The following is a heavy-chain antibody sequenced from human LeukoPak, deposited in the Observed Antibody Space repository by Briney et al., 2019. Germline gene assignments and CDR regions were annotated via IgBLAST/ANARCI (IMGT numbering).Heavy chain of an antibody. D-gene: IGHD6-13*01. J-gene: IGHJ2*01. CDR3: ARTPGIAAAADWYFDL. CDR2: IYYSGST. CDR1: GGSISSYY. V-gene: IGHV4-59*08. Sequence: SETLSLTCTVSGGSISSYYWSWIRQPPGKGLEWIGYIYYSGSTNYNPSLKSRVTISVDTSKNQFSLKLSSVTAADTAVYYCARTPGIAAAADWYFDLWGRGTLVTVSS.